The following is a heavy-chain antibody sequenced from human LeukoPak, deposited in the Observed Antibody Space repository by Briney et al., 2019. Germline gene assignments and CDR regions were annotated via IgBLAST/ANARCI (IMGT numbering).Heavy chain of an antibody. CDR2: IYYSGST. J-gene: IGHJ4*02. D-gene: IGHD1-1*01. V-gene: IGHV4-59*01. CDR3: ARIQNGYFDY. CDR1: GGSISTYF. Sequence: SGTLSLTCTVSGGSISTYFWSWIRQPPGKGLEWIGYIYYSGSTNYSPSLESRVTISVDTSKKQFSLKLSSVTAADTAVYYCARIQNGYFDYWGQGTLVTVSS.